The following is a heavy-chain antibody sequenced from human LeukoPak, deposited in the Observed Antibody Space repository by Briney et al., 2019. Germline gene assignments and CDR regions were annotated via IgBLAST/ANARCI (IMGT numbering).Heavy chain of an antibody. D-gene: IGHD3-3*01. J-gene: IGHJ4*02. CDR3: ARSITIFGVVNRFIDY. CDR2: ISYDESNK. CDR1: GFTFSSYA. Sequence: PGGSLRLSCAASGFTFSSYAIHWVRQAPGKGLEWVAVISYDESNKYYADSVKGRFTISRDNSKNTLYLQMNSLRAEDTAVYYCARSITIFGVVNRFIDYWGQGTLVTVSS. V-gene: IGHV3-30-3*01.